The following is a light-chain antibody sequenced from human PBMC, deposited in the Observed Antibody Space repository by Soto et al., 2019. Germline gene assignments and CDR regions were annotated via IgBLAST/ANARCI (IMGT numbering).Light chain of an antibody. CDR2: TAS. J-gene: IGKJ1*01. CDR1: QSISSW. CDR3: QQYNSYSWT. Sequence: DIQMTRSPSTLTASLGDRFTITCRASQSISSWLAWYQQKPGKAPKRLIYTASSLQSGVPSRFRGSGSGTEFTLTISSLQPDDFATYYCQQYNSYSWTFGQGTKVDIK. V-gene: IGKV1-5*03.